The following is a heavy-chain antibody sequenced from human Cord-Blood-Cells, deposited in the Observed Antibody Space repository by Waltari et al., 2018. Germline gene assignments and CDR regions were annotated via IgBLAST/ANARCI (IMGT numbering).Heavy chain of an antibody. CDR2: INPNSGGT. V-gene: IGHV1-2*02. J-gene: IGHJ4*02. CDR3: ARDDERQLVNFDY. CDR1: GYPFTGHC. Sequence: QVQLVQSGAEVKQPGAAVKVACKDPGYPFTGHCMPWSGGAPGQGLEWMGWINPNSGGTNYAQKFQGMVTMTRDTSISTAYMELSRLRSDDTAVYYCARDDERQLVNFDYWGQGTLVTVSS. D-gene: IGHD6-6*01.